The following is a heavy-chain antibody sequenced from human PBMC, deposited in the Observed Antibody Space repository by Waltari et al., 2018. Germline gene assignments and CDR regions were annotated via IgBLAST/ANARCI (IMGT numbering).Heavy chain of an antibody. Sequence: QVQLQESGPGLVKPSQTLSLTCTVSGGSISSGSYYWSWIRQPAGKGLEWIGYIYTSGSTNYNPSLKSRVTISVDTSKNQFSLKLSSVTAADTAGYYCARGSYSRVFDYWGQGTLVTVSS. CDR2: IYTSGST. J-gene: IGHJ4*02. CDR3: ARGSYSRVFDY. V-gene: IGHV4-61*09. D-gene: IGHD6-13*01. CDR1: GGSISSGSYY.